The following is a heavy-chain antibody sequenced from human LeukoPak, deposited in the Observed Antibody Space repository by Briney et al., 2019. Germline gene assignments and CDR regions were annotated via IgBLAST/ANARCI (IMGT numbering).Heavy chain of an antibody. CDR1: GGSFSGYY. Sequence: SETLSLTCAVYGGSFSGYYWSWIRQPPGKGLEWIGEINHSGSTNYNPSLKSRVTTSVDTSKNQFSLKLSSVTAADTAVYYCAFRYCSSTSCYRSPGYAFDIWGQGTMVTVFS. V-gene: IGHV4-34*01. J-gene: IGHJ3*02. CDR2: INHSGST. D-gene: IGHD2-2*01. CDR3: AFRYCSSTSCYRSPGYAFDI.